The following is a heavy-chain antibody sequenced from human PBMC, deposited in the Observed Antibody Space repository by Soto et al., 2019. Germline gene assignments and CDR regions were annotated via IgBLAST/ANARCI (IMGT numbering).Heavy chain of an antibody. CDR1: GFTFSNYG. J-gene: IGHJ3*02. CDR3: ARDASVSGSSRAFDI. CDR2: ISSSSTYI. D-gene: IGHD1-20*01. V-gene: IGHV3-21*01. Sequence: GGSLRLSCGASGFTFSNYGMIWVRQAPGKGLEWVSFISSSSTYIFYPDSVKGRFTVSRDNAKNSLSLQMNSLRAEDTAVYYCARDASVSGSSRAFDIWGQGTMVTVSS.